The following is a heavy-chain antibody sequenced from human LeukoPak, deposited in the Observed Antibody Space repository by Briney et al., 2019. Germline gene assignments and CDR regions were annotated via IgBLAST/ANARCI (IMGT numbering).Heavy chain of an antibody. CDR3: AKAAAYYYDSSGYYYY. V-gene: IGHV3-23*01. J-gene: IGHJ4*02. CDR2: ISGSGGST. Sequence: GGTLRLSCAASGFTFSSYGMSWVRQAPGKGLEWVSAISGSGGSTYYADSVKSRFTISRDNSKNTLYLQMNSLRAEDTAVYYCAKAAAYYYDSSGYYYYWGQGTLVAVSS. D-gene: IGHD3-22*01. CDR1: GFTFSSYG.